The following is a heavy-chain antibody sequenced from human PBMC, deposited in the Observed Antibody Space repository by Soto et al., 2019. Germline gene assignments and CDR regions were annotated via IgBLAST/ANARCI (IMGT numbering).Heavy chain of an antibody. CDR1: GGSISSYY. D-gene: IGHD4-17*01. J-gene: IGHJ6*02. CDR3: ASRGDYVSYYYYGMDV. V-gene: IGHV4-59*08. Sequence: PSETLSLTCTVSGGSISSYYWSWIRQPPGKGLEWIGYIYYSGSTNYNPSLKSRVTISVDTSKNQFSLKLSSVTAADTAVYYCASRGDYVSYYYYGMDVWGQGTTVTVS. CDR2: IYYSGST.